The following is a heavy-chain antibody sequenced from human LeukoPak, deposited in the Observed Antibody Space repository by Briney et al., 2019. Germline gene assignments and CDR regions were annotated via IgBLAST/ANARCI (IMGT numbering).Heavy chain of an antibody. V-gene: IGHV1-2*02. Sequence: ASVKVSCKASGYTFTGYYMHWVRQAPGQGLGWMGWINPNSGGTNYAQKFQGRVTMTRDTSISTAYMELSRLRSDDTAVYYCARDSERLQQYYYYGMDVWGQGTTVTVS. D-gene: IGHD4-4*01. CDR2: INPNSGGT. J-gene: IGHJ6*02. CDR1: GYTFTGYY. CDR3: ARDSERLQQYYYYGMDV.